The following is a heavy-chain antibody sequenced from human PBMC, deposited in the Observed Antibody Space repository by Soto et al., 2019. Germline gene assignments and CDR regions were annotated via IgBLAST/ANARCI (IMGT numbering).Heavy chain of an antibody. CDR2: LNHRGST. D-gene: IGHD4-17*01. CDR1: GGSFSGYY. J-gene: IGHJ6*02. Sequence: QGQLQQWGAGLLKPSETLSLTCAVYGGSFSGYYWNWIRQPPGTGLEWIGELNHRGSTNYNPSLKSRVTVSVDTSKNQFSLKLSSVTAADTAVYYCARLKTNYGMDVWGQGTTVTLSS. V-gene: IGHV4-34*01. CDR3: ARLKTNYGMDV.